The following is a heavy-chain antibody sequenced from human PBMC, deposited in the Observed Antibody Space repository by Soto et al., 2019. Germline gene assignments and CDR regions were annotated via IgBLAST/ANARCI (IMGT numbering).Heavy chain of an antibody. Sequence: EVQLVVSGGGLVQPGGSLRLSCAASGFTFSNFRMHWVRQAPGKGLVWVALISNDGRSTNHADSVKGRFTISRDNAKSTLYLQLNSLRAEDTAVYYCARDTAGLSYWGQGTLVTVSS. CDR1: GFTFSNFR. D-gene: IGHD2-21*02. CDR2: ISNDGRST. J-gene: IGHJ4*02. V-gene: IGHV3-74*01. CDR3: ARDTAGLSY.